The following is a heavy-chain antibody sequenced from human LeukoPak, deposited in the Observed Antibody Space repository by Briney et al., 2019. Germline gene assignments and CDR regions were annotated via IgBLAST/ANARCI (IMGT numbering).Heavy chain of an antibody. V-gene: IGHV3-7*03. CDR2: IKSDGSEK. D-gene: IGHD6-19*01. CDR1: RFTSGSYW. J-gene: IGHJ3*02. Sequence: GGSLRLSCAASRFTSGSYWISWVRQAPGKGLEWVANIKSDGSEKYCVDSVKGRFTISRDNAKNSLYLQMNSLRAEDTAEYYCARERGGTSGWYYFDIWGQGTMVTVSS. CDR3: ARERGGTSGWYYFDI.